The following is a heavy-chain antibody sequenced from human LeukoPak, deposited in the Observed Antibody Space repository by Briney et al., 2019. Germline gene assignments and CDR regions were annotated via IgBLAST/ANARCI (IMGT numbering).Heavy chain of an antibody. CDR1: GYTFTSYD. J-gene: IGHJ6*02. D-gene: IGHD4-4*01. V-gene: IGHV1-8*01. CDR2: MNPNSGNT. Sequence: ASVKVSRKASGYTFTSYDINWVRQATGQGLEWMGWMNPNSGNTGYAQKFQGRVTMTRNTSISTAYMELSSLRSEDTAVYYCARLTTTLYYYYGMDVWGQGTTVTVSS. CDR3: ARLTTTLYYYYGMDV.